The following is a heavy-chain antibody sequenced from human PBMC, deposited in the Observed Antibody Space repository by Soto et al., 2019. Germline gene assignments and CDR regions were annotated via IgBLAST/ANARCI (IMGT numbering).Heavy chain of an antibody. CDR2: ISAYNGNT. Sequence: ASVKVSCKASGYTFTSYGISWVRQAPGQGLEWMGWISAYNGNTNYAQKLQGRVTMTTDTSTSTAYMELRSLRSDDTAVYYCARVEDIVVVPAALIDYWGQGTLVTVSS. J-gene: IGHJ4*02. V-gene: IGHV1-18*01. CDR1: GYTFTSYG. D-gene: IGHD2-2*01. CDR3: ARVEDIVVVPAALIDY.